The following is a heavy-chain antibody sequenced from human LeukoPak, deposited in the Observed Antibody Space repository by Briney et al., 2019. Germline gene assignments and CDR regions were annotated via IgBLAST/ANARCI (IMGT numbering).Heavy chain of an antibody. CDR1: GGSLSSYY. D-gene: IGHD1-26*01. Sequence: KSSDTLSLTCTVSGGSLSSYYWTWIRQPPGRGLEWIGCIDYSGSNNFNTSLKSRVTLSVDSSNNQFSLNLTSVTAADTAVCYCARDGRLGGIDFWGQGALVTVSS. J-gene: IGHJ4*02. CDR3: ARDGRLGGIDF. V-gene: IGHV4-59*01. CDR2: IDYSGSN.